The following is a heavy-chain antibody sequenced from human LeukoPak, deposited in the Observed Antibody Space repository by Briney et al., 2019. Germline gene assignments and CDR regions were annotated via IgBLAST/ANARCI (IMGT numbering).Heavy chain of an antibody. CDR2: ISSSSSYI. V-gene: IGHV3-21*01. CDR3: ASHRGGDFLA. Sequence: GGSLRLSCAASGFTFSSYSMNWVRRAPGKGLEWVSSISSSSSYIYYADSVKGRFTISRDNAKNSLYLQMNSLRAEDTAVYYCASHRGGDFLAWGQGTLVTVSS. D-gene: IGHD3-3*01. CDR1: GFTFSSYS. J-gene: IGHJ5*02.